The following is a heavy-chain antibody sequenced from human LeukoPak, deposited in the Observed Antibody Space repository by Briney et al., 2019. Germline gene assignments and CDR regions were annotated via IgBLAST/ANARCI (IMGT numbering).Heavy chain of an antibody. CDR1: GYTFTSYD. Sequence: VASVTVSCKASGYTFTSYDISWVRQATGQGLEWMGWMNPNSGNAGYAQRFQGRVTMTRNNSISTAYMELTSLRSEDTAVYYCGRPLQRGSWTQRALDYWGQGTLVTVSS. CDR3: GRPLQRGSWTQRALDY. D-gene: IGHD3-10*01. CDR2: MNPNSGNA. V-gene: IGHV1-8*01. J-gene: IGHJ4*02.